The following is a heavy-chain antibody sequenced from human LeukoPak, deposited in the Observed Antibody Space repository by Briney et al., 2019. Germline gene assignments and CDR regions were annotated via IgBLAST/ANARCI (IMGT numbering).Heavy chain of an antibody. CDR2: INPSGGST. D-gene: IGHD6-13*01. CDR1: GYTFTSYY. J-gene: IGHJ5*02. Sequence: ASVKVSCKASGYTFTSYYMHWGCEPHGQGLGWMGIINPSGGSTSYAQKFQGRVTMTRDTSTSTVYKELSSLRSEDTAVYYCARDLGSSGGNWFDPWGQGTLVTVSS. V-gene: IGHV1-46*01. CDR3: ARDLGSSGGNWFDP.